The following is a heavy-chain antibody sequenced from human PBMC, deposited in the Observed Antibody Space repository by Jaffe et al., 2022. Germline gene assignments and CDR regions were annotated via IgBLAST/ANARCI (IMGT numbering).Heavy chain of an antibody. J-gene: IGHJ4*02. CDR3: TREGRWFGELLPAY. CDR2: IRSKAYGGTT. CDR1: GFTFGDYA. Sequence: EVQLVESGGGLVQPGRSLRLSCTASGFTFGDYAMSWVRQAPGKGLEWVGFIRSKAYGGTTEYAASVKGRFTISRDDSKSIAYLQMNSLKTEDTAVYYCTREGRWFGELLPAYWGQGTLVTVSS. V-gene: IGHV3-49*04. D-gene: IGHD3-10*01.